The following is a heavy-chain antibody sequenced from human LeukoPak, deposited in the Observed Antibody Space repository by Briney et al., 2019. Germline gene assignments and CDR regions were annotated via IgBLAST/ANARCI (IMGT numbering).Heavy chain of an antibody. J-gene: IGHJ4*02. CDR3: AKPNSSGWYGAVDY. D-gene: IGHD6-19*01. Sequence: GGSLRLSCAASGFSISNYYMFWARQAPGKGLEWVSVIYATGNTYYANSVKGRFTISRDNSENTLYLQMNSLRVGDTAVYYCAKPNSSGWYGAVDYWGQGTLVTVSS. CDR2: IYATGNT. CDR1: GFSISNYY. V-gene: IGHV3-53*01.